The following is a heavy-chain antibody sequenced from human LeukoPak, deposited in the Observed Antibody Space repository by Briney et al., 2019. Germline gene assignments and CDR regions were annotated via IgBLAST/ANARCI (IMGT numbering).Heavy chain of an antibody. V-gene: IGHV3-11*04. J-gene: IGHJ4*02. CDR1: GGSISSYY. CDR3: ARTRFPGGGGMSYVYY. CDR2: ISSSGSTI. D-gene: IGHD2-21*01. Sequence: PSETLSLTCTVSGGSISSYYWSWIRQAPGKGLEWVSYISSSGSTIYYADSVKGRFTISRDNAKNSLYLQMNSLRAEDTAVYYCARTRFPGGGGMSYVYYWGQGTLVTVSS.